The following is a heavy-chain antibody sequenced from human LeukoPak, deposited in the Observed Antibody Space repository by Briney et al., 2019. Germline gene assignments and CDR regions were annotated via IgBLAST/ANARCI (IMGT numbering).Heavy chain of an antibody. D-gene: IGHD4-17*01. CDR3: ARGPTTVTRAFDY. J-gene: IGHJ4*02. CDR2: IYSSGST. CDR1: GASISSGSNY. V-gene: IGHV4-39*07. Sequence: SETPSLTCSVSGASISSGSNYWGWIRQPPGKTLEWIGSIYSSGSTYYNSSLQSRVIIIIDTPKNHFSLTLSSVTAADTAVYYCARGPTTVTRAFDYWGQGTLVTVSS.